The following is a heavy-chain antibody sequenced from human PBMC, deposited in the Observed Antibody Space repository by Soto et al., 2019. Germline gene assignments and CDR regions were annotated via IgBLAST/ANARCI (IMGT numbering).Heavy chain of an antibody. CDR2: MNPNSGNT. CDR1: GYTFTSYD. J-gene: IGHJ4*02. D-gene: IGHD2-15*01. Sequence: QVPLVQSGAEVKKPGASVKVSCKASGYTFTSYDINWVRQATGQGLEWMGWMNPNSGNTGYAQKFQGRVTMTRNTSISTAYMELSSLRSEDTAVYYCARGAGGYCSGGSCSFDYWGQGTLVTVSS. V-gene: IGHV1-8*01. CDR3: ARGAGGYCSGGSCSFDY.